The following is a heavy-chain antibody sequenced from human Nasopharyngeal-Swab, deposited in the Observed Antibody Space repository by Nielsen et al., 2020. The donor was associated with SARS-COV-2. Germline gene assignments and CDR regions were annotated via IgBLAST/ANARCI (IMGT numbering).Heavy chain of an antibody. CDR2: INHSGST. D-gene: IGHD6-13*01. CDR1: GGSFSGYY. J-gene: IGHJ2*01. CDR3: ARGRYSSSWYGLIWYFDL. V-gene: IGHV4-34*01. Sequence: SETLSLTCAVYGGSFSGYYWSWIRQPPGKGLEWMGEINHSGSTNYNPSLKSRVTISVDTSKNQFSLKLSSGTAADTAVYYCARGRYSSSWYGLIWYFDLWGRGTLVTVSS.